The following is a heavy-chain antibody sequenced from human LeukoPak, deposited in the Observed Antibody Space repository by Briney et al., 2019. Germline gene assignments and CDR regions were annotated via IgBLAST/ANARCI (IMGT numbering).Heavy chain of an antibody. CDR1: GYTFTSYY. Sequence: ASVKVPCKASGYTFTSYYMHWVRQAPGQGLEWMGIINPSGGSTSYAQKFQGRVTMTRDMSTSTVYMELSSLRSEDTAVYYCARAGYYYYMDVWGKGTTVTVSS. V-gene: IGHV1-46*01. CDR2: INPSGGST. CDR3: ARAGYYYYMDV. J-gene: IGHJ6*03.